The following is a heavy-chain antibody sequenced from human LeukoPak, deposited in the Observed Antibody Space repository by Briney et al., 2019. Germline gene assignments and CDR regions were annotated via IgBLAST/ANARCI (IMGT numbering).Heavy chain of an antibody. Sequence: SVKVSCKASGGTFSSYAISWVRQAPGQGLEWMGGIIPIFGIANFAQKFKGRVTIRADKSTSTAYMELSSLRSEDTAVYYCARDPQRLRGYSYGMPFDYWGQGALVTVSS. V-gene: IGHV1-69*10. CDR1: GGTFSSYA. D-gene: IGHD5-18*01. CDR2: IIPIFGIA. CDR3: ARDPQRLRGYSYGMPFDY. J-gene: IGHJ4*02.